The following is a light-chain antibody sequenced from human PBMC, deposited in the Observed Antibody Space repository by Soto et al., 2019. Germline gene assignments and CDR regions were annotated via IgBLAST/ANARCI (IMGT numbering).Light chain of an antibody. CDR1: QSVSSSY. CDR3: EQYGSSRWT. Sequence: EIVLTQSPGTLSLSPGERATLSCRASQSVSSSYLAWYQQNRGQAPRLLIYGASSRAPGIPDRFGGSGSGTDITLTITRLEPEDFAVYYCEQYGSSRWTFGQGTKV. J-gene: IGKJ1*01. V-gene: IGKV3-20*01. CDR2: GAS.